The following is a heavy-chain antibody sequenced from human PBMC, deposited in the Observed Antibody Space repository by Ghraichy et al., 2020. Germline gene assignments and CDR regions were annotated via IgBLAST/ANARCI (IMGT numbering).Heavy chain of an antibody. Sequence: SETLSLTCAVYGGSFSGYYWNWIRQPPGKSLEWIAEIHLSGSSNYNPSLKSRVTISLDTSKNQFSLKLSSVTAADTAVYYCARGQIPLATTPVYYYYGLEVWGHGTTVTVSS. V-gene: IGHV4-34*01. D-gene: IGHD1-26*01. J-gene: IGHJ6*02. CDR3: ARGQIPLATTPVYYYYGLEV. CDR1: GGSFSGYY. CDR2: IHLSGSS.